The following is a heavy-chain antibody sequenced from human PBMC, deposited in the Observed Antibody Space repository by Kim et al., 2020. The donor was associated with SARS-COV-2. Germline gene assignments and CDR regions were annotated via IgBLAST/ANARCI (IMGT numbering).Heavy chain of an antibody. Sequence: ASVKVSCKASGYTFTNYDINWVRQTPGQGLEWMGWISPSNGDTNYAQQLQGRVAMTTDTSTSTAYMELRSLRSDDTAVYYCARDGRFELAYFDYWGQGALVTVSS. J-gene: IGHJ4*02. CDR2: ISPSNGDT. V-gene: IGHV1-18*04. D-gene: IGHD2-8*02. CDR1: GYTFTNYD. CDR3: ARDGRFELAYFDY.